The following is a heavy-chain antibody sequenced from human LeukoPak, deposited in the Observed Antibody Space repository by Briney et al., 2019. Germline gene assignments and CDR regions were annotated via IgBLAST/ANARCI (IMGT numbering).Heavy chain of an antibody. CDR1: GFTFSSYW. V-gene: IGHV3-74*01. CDR3: ARDLGYSYGTDP. D-gene: IGHD5-18*01. Sequence: GGSLRLSCAASGFTFSSYWMHWVRQAPGKGLVWDSRINSDGSSTSYADSVKGRFTISRDNAKNTLYLQMNSLRAEDTAVYYCARDLGYSYGTDPWGQGTLVTVSS. CDR2: INSDGSST. J-gene: IGHJ5*02.